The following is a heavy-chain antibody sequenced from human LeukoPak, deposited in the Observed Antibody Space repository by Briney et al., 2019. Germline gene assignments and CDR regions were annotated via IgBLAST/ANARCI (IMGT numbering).Heavy chain of an antibody. CDR1: GFTFRNHG. J-gene: IGHJ4*02. CDR3: ARDIAARRLDY. D-gene: IGHD6-6*01. CDR2: IWYDGSNE. Sequence: GGSLRLSCAASGFTFRNHGMHWVRQAPGKGLEWVAVIWYDGSNEYYADSVKGRFTVSRDNSKNTLYLEMNSLRVEDTAVYYCARDIAARRLDYWGQGTLVTVSS. V-gene: IGHV3-33*01.